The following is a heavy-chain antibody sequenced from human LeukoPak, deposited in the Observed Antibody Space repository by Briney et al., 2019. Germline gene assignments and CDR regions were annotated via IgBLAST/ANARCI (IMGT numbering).Heavy chain of an antibody. CDR3: TRDRGGSPTDVFDY. V-gene: IGHV3-23*01. D-gene: IGHD2-15*01. Sequence: GGSLRLSCAASGLTFSKSALTWVRQAPGKGLEWVSTITDVGDIFYTYSVRGRFTISRDNSKNTVYTQMDGLRAEDTAVYYCTRDRGGSPTDVFDYWGQGTLVTVSS. CDR1: GLTFSKSA. J-gene: IGHJ4*02. CDR2: ITDVGDI.